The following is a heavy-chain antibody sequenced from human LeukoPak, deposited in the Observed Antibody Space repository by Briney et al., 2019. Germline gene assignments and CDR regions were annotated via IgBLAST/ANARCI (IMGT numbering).Heavy chain of an antibody. Sequence: GGSLRLSCAASGFTFSSYSMNWVRQAPGKGLEWVAFIRYDGSNKYYADSVKGRFTISRDNSKNTLYLQMNSLRAEDTAVYYCAKSPYGSGSLFDYWGQGTLVTVSS. CDR2: IRYDGSNK. D-gene: IGHD3-10*01. V-gene: IGHV3-30*02. J-gene: IGHJ4*02. CDR1: GFTFSSYS. CDR3: AKSPYGSGSLFDY.